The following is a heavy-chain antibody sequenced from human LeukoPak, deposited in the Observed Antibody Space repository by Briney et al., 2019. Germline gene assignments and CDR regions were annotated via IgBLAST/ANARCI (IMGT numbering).Heavy chain of an antibody. CDR3: ARRIQGMAPYYFDC. CDR1: GFTFSSYW. V-gene: IGHV3-74*01. CDR2: INSDGGST. D-gene: IGHD5-24*01. Sequence: GGSLRLSCTASGFTFSSYWMHWVRPAPGKGLVWVSRINSDGGSTSYADSVKGRFTISRDNAKNTLYLQMNSLRAEDTAVYYCARRIQGMAPYYFDCWGQGTLVTVSS. J-gene: IGHJ4*02.